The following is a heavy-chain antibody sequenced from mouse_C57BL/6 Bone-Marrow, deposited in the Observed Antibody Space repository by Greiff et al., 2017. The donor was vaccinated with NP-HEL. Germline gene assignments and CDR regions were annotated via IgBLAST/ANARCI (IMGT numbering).Heavy chain of an antibody. CDR2: INPNNGGT. Sequence: VQLQQSGPELVKPGASVKISCKASGYTFTDYYMNWVKQSHGKSLEWIGDINPNNGGTSYNQKFKGKATLTVDKSSSTAYMELRSLTSEDSAVYYCARSGIYDYEGDYFDYWGQGTTLTVSS. V-gene: IGHV1-26*01. CDR3: ARSGIYDYEGDYFDY. D-gene: IGHD2-4*01. CDR1: GYTFTDYY. J-gene: IGHJ2*01.